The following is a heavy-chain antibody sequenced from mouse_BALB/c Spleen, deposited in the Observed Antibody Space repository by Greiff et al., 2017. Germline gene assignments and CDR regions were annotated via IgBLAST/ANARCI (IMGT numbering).Heavy chain of an antibody. CDR1: GFTFSSYT. CDR3: ASPIITTVVGY. D-gene: IGHD1-1*01. V-gene: IGHV5-12-2*01. CDR2: ISNGGGGT. Sequence: EVMLVESGGGLVQPGGSRELSCAASGFTFSSYTMSWVRQTPEKRLEWVAYISNGGGGTYYPDTVKGRFTISRDHAKNTLYLQMSSLKSEDTAMYYCASPIITTVVGYWGQGTLVTVSA. J-gene: IGHJ3*01.